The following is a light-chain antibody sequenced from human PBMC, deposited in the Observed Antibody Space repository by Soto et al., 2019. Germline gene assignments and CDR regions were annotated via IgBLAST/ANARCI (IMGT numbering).Light chain of an antibody. J-gene: IGLJ1*01. CDR2: HVS. CDR1: NSDVGGYNY. CDR3: SSYTTSSLYV. V-gene: IGLV2-14*01. Sequence: QYVLTQPASVSGSPGQSITISCSGTNSDVGGYNYVSWYQQHPGKAPKLMIYHVSYRPSGISNRFSGPKSDNTASLTISGLQAEDEADYYWSSYTTSSLYVFATGTKVTVL.